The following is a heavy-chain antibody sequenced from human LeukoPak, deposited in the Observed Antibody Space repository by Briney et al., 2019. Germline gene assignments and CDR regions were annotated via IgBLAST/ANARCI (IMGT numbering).Heavy chain of an antibody. CDR2: ISAYNGNT. V-gene: IGHV1-18*01. CDR3: ARDWYYDILTGYYIGLDY. Sequence: ASVKVSCKASGYTFTSYGISWVRQAPGQGLEWMGWISAYNGNTNYAQKLQGRVTMTTDTSTSTAYMELRSLRSDDTAVYYCARDWYYDILTGYYIGLDYWGQGILVTVSS. CDR1: GYTFTSYG. J-gene: IGHJ4*02. D-gene: IGHD3-9*01.